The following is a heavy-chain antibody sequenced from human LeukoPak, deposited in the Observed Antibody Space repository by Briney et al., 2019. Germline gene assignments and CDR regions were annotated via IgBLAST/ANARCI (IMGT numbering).Heavy chain of an antibody. D-gene: IGHD6-6*01. J-gene: IGHJ5*02. CDR1: GYTFTSYG. CDR3: ARDLRPIAARAGHNWFDP. V-gene: IGHV1-18*01. Sequence: ASVKVSCKASGYTFTSYGISWVRQAPGQGLEWMGWTSAYNGNTNYAQKLQGRVTMTTDTSTSTAYMELRSLRSDDTAVYYCARDLRPIAARAGHNWFDPWGQGTLVTVSS. CDR2: TSAYNGNT.